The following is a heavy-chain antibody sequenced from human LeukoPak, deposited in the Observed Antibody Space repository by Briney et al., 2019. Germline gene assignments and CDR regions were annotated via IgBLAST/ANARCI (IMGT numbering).Heavy chain of an antibody. Sequence: GESLKISCKGSGYSFTSYWIGWVRQMPGKGLEWMEIIYPGDSDTRYSPSFQGQVTISADKSISTAYLQWSSLKASDTAMYYCARENFYSSGWYERDYWGQGTLVTVSS. CDR1: GYSFTSYW. CDR3: ARENFYSSGWYERDY. CDR2: IYPGDSDT. D-gene: IGHD6-19*01. V-gene: IGHV5-51*01. J-gene: IGHJ4*02.